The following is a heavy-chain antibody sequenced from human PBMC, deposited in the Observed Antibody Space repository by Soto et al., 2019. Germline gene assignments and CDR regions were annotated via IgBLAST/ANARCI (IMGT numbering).Heavy chain of an antibody. V-gene: IGHV3-30-3*01. Sequence: QVQLVESGGGVVQPGRSLRLSCAASGFTFSSYAMHWVGRAPGKGLGGGAVISYDGSNKYYADSVKGRFTISRDNSKNTLYLQMNSLRAEDTAVYYCARAGTVGATRRYYFDYWGQGTLVTVSS. CDR2: ISYDGSNK. D-gene: IGHD1-26*01. CDR3: ARAGTVGATRRYYFDY. J-gene: IGHJ4*02. CDR1: GFTFSSYA.